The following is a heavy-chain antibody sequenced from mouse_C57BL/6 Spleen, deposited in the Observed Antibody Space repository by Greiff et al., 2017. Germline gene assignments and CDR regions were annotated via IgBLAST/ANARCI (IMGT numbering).Heavy chain of an antibody. J-gene: IGHJ1*03. CDR2: INYDGSST. CDR3: AREGYYSNHWYFDV. V-gene: IGHV5-16*01. Sequence: DVKLVESEGGLVQPGSSMKLSCTASGLTFSDYYMAWVRQVPEKGLEWVANINYDGSSTYYLDSLKSRFIISRDNAKNILYLQMSSLKSEDTATYYCAREGYYSNHWYFDVWGTGTTVTVSS. D-gene: IGHD2-5*01. CDR1: GLTFSDYY.